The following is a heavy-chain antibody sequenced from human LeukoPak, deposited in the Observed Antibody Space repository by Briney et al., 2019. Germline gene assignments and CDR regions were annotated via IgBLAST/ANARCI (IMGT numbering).Heavy chain of an antibody. V-gene: IGHV1-18*01. CDR2: ISAYNGNT. CDR1: GYTFTSYG. CDR3: ARDNSKVYYFDY. J-gene: IGHJ4*02. Sequence: ASVKVSCKASGYTFTSYGISWVRQAPGQGLEWMGWISAYNGNTNYAQKLQGRVTMTTDTSTSTAYMELMSLRSDDTAVYYCARDNSKVYYFDYWGQGTLVTVSS. D-gene: IGHD2/OR15-2a*01.